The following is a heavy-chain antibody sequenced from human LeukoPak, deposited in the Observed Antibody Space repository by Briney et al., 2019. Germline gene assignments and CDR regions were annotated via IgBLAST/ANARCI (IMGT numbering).Heavy chain of an antibody. CDR2: VNPSGGST. V-gene: IGHV1-46*01. CDR1: GYTFTSYY. D-gene: IGHD3-22*01. Sequence: ASVKVSCKASGYTFTSYYMRWVRQAPGQGLEWMGIVNPSGGSTSYAQKFQGRVTMTRDTSTSTVYMELSSLRSEDTAVYYCAREPGYDSSGYYSAYFQHWGQGTLVTVSS. CDR3: AREPGYDSSGYYSAYFQH. J-gene: IGHJ1*01.